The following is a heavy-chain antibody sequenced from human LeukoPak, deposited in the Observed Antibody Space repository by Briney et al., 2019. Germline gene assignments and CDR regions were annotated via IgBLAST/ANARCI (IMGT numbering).Heavy chain of an antibody. V-gene: IGHV3-48*03. CDR3: LCLWFGKGVY. J-gene: IGHJ4*02. Sequence: QPGGSLRLSYAASGFSFSSYEMNWVRQAPGKGLEWISYINSNGRNIDYADSVRGRFTISRDNAKNSLFLQMNSLRAEDTAVYYCLCLWFGKGVYWGRGTLVTVSS. CDR2: INSNGRNI. D-gene: IGHD3-10*01. CDR1: GFSFSSYE.